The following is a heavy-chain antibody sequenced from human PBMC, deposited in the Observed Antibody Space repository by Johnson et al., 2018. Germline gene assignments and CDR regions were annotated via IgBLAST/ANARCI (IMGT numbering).Heavy chain of an antibody. D-gene: IGHD1-26*01. V-gene: IGHV3-7*01. CDR2: IKEDATEK. J-gene: IGHJ1*01. CDR3: VVGMMDFEH. CDR1: GFTFSNYY. Sequence: VQLVQSGGGSVQPGGSLRLACSTSGFTFSNYYMSWVRQAPWKGLEWVANIKEDATEKNYVDSVKGRFTISRDNAKKSFYLQWSSLRVEDTAVYYCVVGMMDFEHWGQGSLVTVSS.